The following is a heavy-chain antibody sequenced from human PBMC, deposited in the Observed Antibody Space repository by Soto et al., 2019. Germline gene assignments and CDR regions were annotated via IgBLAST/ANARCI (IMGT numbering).Heavy chain of an antibody. CDR3: ARFLENYYYCYGMDV. CDR1: GYTFTSYA. Sequence: ASVKVSCKASGYTFTSYAMHWVRQAPGQRLEWMGWINAGNGNTKYSQKFQGRVTITRDTSASTAYMELSSLRSEDTAVYYCARFLENYYYCYGMDVWGQGTTVTVSS. V-gene: IGHV1-3*01. D-gene: IGHD1-1*01. CDR2: INAGNGNT. J-gene: IGHJ6*02.